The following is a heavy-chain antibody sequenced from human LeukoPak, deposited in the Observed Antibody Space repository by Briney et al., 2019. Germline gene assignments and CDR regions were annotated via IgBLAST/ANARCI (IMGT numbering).Heavy chain of an antibody. Sequence: QAGGSLRLSCAASGFTFSSYAMHWVRQAPGKGLEWVAVISYDGSNKYYADSVKGRFTISGDNSKNTLYLQMNSLRAEDTAVYYCARGYYDSSGLDYWGQGTLVTVSS. D-gene: IGHD3-22*01. CDR3: ARGYYDSSGLDY. CDR1: GFTFSSYA. V-gene: IGHV3-30-3*01. CDR2: ISYDGSNK. J-gene: IGHJ4*02.